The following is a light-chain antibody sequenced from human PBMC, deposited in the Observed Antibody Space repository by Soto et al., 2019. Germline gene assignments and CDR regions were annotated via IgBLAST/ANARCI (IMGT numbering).Light chain of an antibody. Sequence: EIVLTQSPGTLSLSPGERARLSCRASQSVRSNYVAWYQQRPGQAPRLLIYGASNRGTGIPDRFSGSASGTDFSLTISRLEPEDFAVYYCHQYGSSPRTFGQGTKVDIK. V-gene: IGKV3-20*01. CDR3: HQYGSSPRT. CDR1: QSVRSNY. CDR2: GAS. J-gene: IGKJ1*01.